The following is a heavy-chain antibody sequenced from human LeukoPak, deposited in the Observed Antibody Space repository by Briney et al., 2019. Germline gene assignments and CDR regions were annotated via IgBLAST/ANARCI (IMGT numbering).Heavy chain of an antibody. J-gene: IGHJ4*02. Sequence: GASVKLSCKASGATFSSYAISWVRQAPGQGLEWMGRIIPILGIANYAQKFQGRVTITAAKSTSTAYLELSSMRSEDTAVYYCARDNSGSYFYYYFDYWSQGTLVTVSS. CDR1: GATFSSYA. CDR3: ARDNSGSYFYYYFDY. V-gene: IGHV1-69*04. D-gene: IGHD1-26*01. CDR2: IIPILGIA.